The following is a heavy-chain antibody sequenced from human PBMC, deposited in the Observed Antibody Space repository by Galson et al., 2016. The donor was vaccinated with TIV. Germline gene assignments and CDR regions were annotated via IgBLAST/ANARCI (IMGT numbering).Heavy chain of an antibody. D-gene: IGHD2-2*01. CDR1: GHTFTNYD. CDR3: AQLVKKCGMIRCYGDHVDY. CDR2: MNPNSGNT. Sequence: SVKVSCKASGHTFTNYDMNWVRQAPGQGLEWMGWMNPNSGNTGYTQKFRGRVTMTRDTAVSTAYMELTNLRPGDTAVYFCAQLVKKCGMIRCYGDHVDYWGQGTLVTVSS. J-gene: IGHJ4*02. V-gene: IGHV1-8*01.